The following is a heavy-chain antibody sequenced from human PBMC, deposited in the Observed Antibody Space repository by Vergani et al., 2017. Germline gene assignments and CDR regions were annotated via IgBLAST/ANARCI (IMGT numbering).Heavy chain of an antibody. Sequence: QVQLQESGPGLVKPSETLSLTCAVSGYSISSGYYWGWIRQPPGKGLEWIGSIYHSGSTNYNPSLKSRVTISVDTSKNQFSLKLSSVTAADTAVYYCARGLCSSTSCQDDYWGQGTLVTVSS. CDR3: ARGLCSSTSCQDDY. J-gene: IGHJ4*02. CDR2: IYHSGST. D-gene: IGHD2-2*01. CDR1: GYSISSGYY. V-gene: IGHV4-38-2*01.